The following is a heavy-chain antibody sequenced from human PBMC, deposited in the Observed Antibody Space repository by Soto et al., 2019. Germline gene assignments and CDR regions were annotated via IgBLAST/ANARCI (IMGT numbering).Heavy chain of an antibody. CDR1: GGSISSYY. CDR2: IYYSGST. Sequence: TSETLSLTCTVSGGSISSYYWSWIRQPPGKGLKWIGYIYYSGSTNYNPSLKSRVTISVDTSKNQFSLKLSSVTAADTAVYYCARGAGYNYVGHFCFDTWGQGTLVTVSS. V-gene: IGHV4-59*01. J-gene: IGHJ5*02. CDR3: ARGAGYNYVGHFCFDT. D-gene: IGHD1-1*01.